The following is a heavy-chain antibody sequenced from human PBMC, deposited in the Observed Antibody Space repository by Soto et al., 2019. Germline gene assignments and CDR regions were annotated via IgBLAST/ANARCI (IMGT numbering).Heavy chain of an antibody. CDR2: ISGSGGST. J-gene: IGHJ4*02. CDR1: GFTFSSYA. V-gene: IGHV3-23*01. Sequence: EVQLLESGGGLVQPGGSLRLSCAASGFTFSSYAMSWVCQAPGKGLAWVSAISGSGGSTYYPDSVKGRFTISRDNSKNTLYRQMNSLRAEDTAVYYCAKDRTMIVVVIIDYLGQGTLVTVSS. D-gene: IGHD3-22*01. CDR3: AKDRTMIVVVIIDY.